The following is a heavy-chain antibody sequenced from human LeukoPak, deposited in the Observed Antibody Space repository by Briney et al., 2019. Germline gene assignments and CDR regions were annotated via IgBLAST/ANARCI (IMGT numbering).Heavy chain of an antibody. J-gene: IGHJ4*02. Sequence: GGSLRLSCAASGFTVSSNYMSWVRQAPGKGLEWVSVIYSGGSTYYADSVKGRFTISRDDSKTTLYLQMNSLKTEDTAVYYCTTVYCSSTSCWDYWGQGTLVTVSS. CDR1: GFTVSSNY. CDR2: IYSGGST. CDR3: TTVYCSSTSCWDY. V-gene: IGHV3-53*01. D-gene: IGHD2-2*01.